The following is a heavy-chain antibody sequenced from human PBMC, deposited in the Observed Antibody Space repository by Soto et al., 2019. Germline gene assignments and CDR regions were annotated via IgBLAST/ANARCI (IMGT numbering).Heavy chain of an antibody. CDR1: GSTFRLFW. Sequence: EVQLVESGGGLVKPGGSLRLSCAASGSTFRLFWMSWVRQAPGKGLEWVARIKSKQDGGTIDYAAPVKGRFIISRDDSTNPLFLQTDSLKAEDTAVYFCTAETYCGGGSCPEHWGQGTLVTVSS. V-gene: IGHV3-15*01. CDR3: TAETYCGGGSCPEH. D-gene: IGHD2-15*01. CDR2: IKSKQDGGTI. J-gene: IGHJ1*01.